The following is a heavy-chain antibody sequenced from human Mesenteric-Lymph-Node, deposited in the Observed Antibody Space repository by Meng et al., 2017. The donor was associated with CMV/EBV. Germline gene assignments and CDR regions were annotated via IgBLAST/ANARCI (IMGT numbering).Heavy chain of an antibody. CDR1: GYAFTSYD. CDR3: ARMLPHDAFDI. V-gene: IGHV1-8*03. Sequence: ASVKVSCKASGYAFTSYDFNLVRQATGQGLEWMGWINPSSGNTGYAEKFQGRVIITRNASLSTAYMELSRLRSEDTAVYYCARMLPHDAFDIWGLGTMVTVSS. CDR2: INPSSGNT. J-gene: IGHJ3*02. D-gene: IGHD2-15*01.